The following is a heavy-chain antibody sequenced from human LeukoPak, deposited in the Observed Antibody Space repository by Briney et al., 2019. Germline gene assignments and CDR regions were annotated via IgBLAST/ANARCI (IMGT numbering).Heavy chain of an antibody. Sequence: SETLSLTCTVSRYSLSSGYYWGWIRQPPGKGLEWIGIIYHSGSTYYNPSLKSRVTISVDTSKNQCSLKLSSVTAADTAVYYCHIGYCSSTSCYSDAFDIWGQGTMVTVSS. D-gene: IGHD2-2*01. J-gene: IGHJ3*02. CDR1: RYSLSSGYY. CDR3: HIGYCSSTSCYSDAFDI. CDR2: IYHSGST. V-gene: IGHV4-38-2*02.